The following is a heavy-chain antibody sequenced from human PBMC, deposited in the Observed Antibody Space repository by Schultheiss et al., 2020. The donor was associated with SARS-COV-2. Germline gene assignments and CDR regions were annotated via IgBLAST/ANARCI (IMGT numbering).Heavy chain of an antibody. CDR2: IYYSGST. CDR3: ARGAYYYDSSDYVWFDP. CDR1: GGSISSYY. Sequence: SETLSLTCTVSGGSISSYYWSWIRQPPGNGLEWIGYIYYSGSTSYNPSLKSRVTISVDTSKNHFSLKLSSVTAADTAVYYCARGAYYYDSSDYVWFDPWGQGTLVTVSS. J-gene: IGHJ5*02. V-gene: IGHV4-59*01. D-gene: IGHD3-22*01.